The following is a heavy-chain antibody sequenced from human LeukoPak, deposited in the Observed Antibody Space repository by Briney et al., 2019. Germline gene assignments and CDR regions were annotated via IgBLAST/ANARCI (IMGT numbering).Heavy chain of an antibody. J-gene: IGHJ4*02. D-gene: IGHD3-22*01. CDR1: GFTFSSYS. V-gene: IGHV3-21*01. CDR3: ARETYYYDSSGYYVYYFDN. Sequence: PGGSLRLSCAASGFTFSSYSMNWVRQAPGKGLEWVSSISSSSSYIYYADSVKGRFTISRDNAKNSLYLQMNSLRAEDTAVYYCARETYYYDSSGYYVYYFDNWGQGTLVTVSS. CDR2: ISSSSSYI.